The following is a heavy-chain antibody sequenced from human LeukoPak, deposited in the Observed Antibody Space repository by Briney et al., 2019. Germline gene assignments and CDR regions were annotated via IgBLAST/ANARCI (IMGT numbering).Heavy chain of an antibody. CDR1: GYTFTGYY. Sequence: ASVEVSCKASGYTFTGYYMHWVRQAPGQGLEWMGWINPNSGGTNYAQKFQGRVTMTRDTSISTAYMELSRLRSDDTAVYYCATPAYDSSGYYRDYWGQGTLVTVSS. D-gene: IGHD3-22*01. CDR3: ATPAYDSSGYYRDY. J-gene: IGHJ4*02. V-gene: IGHV1-2*02. CDR2: INPNSGGT.